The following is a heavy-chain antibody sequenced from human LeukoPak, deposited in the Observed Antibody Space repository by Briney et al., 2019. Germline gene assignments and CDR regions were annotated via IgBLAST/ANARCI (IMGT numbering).Heavy chain of an antibody. CDR2: IYYSGST. D-gene: IGHD1-26*01. CDR1: GGSISSGGHY. J-gene: IGHJ4*02. V-gene: IGHV4-31*03. CDR3: ASCALSGSYSFDY. Sequence: SQTLSLTCTVSGGSISSGGHYWSWIRQHPGKGLEWIGYIYYSGSTYYNPSLKSRVTISVDTSKNQFSLKLSSVTAADTAVYYCASCALSGSYSFDYWGQGTLVTVSS.